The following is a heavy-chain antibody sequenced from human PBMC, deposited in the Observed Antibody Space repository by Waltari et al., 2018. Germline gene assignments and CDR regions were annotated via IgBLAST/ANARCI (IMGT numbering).Heavy chain of an antibody. J-gene: IGHJ4*02. CDR3: ARQGHYDFWTGYYLFDY. CDR2: IYYSGST. D-gene: IGHD3-3*01. Sequence: QVQLQESGPGLVKPSETLSLTCTVSGGSISNYYWSWIRQSPGKGLEWIGAIYYSGSTNYNPSLKGRVTLSVDTAKNHFSLKLCSVTAADTALYYCARQGHYDFWTGYYLFDYWGQGTLVTVSS. V-gene: IGHV4-59*08. CDR1: GGSISNYY.